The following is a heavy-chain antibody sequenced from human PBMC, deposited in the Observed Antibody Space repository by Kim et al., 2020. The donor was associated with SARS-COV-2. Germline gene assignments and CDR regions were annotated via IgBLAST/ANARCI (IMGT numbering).Heavy chain of an antibody. D-gene: IGHD4-17*01. CDR1: GGSISSYY. CDR2: IYYSGST. J-gene: IGHJ4*02. CDR3: ARLYGAPDY. Sequence: SETLSLTCTVSGGSISSYYWSWIRQPPGKGLEWIGYIYYSGSTIYNPSLKSRVTISVDTSKNQFSLKLSSVTAADTAVYYCARLYGAPDYWGQGTLVTVSS. V-gene: IGHV4-59*08.